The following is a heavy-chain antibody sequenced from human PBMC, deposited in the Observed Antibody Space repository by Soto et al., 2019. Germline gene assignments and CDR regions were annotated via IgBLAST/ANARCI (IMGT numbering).Heavy chain of an antibody. D-gene: IGHD1-26*01. CDR3: AKDPQVGATFYYYGMDV. Sequence: PGGSLRLSCAASGFTFSSYGMHWVRQAPGKGLEWVAVISYDGSNKYYADSVKGRFTISRDNSKNTLYLQMNSLRAEDTAVYYCAKDPQVGATFYYYGMDVWGQGTTVTVSS. CDR2: ISYDGSNK. CDR1: GFTFSSYG. J-gene: IGHJ6*02. V-gene: IGHV3-30*18.